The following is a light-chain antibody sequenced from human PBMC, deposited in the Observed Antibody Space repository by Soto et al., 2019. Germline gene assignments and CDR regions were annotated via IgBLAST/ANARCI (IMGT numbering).Light chain of an antibody. Sequence: QSVLTQPASVCGSRGQSITISCTGTSSDVGGYNFVSWYQQHPDKAPKLMIYDVTNRPSGVSNRFSGSKSGNTASLTISGLQAEDEADYYCSSYTSISTYVFGTGTKVTVL. CDR1: SSDVGGYNF. CDR2: DVT. CDR3: SSYTSISTYV. J-gene: IGLJ1*01. V-gene: IGLV2-14*01.